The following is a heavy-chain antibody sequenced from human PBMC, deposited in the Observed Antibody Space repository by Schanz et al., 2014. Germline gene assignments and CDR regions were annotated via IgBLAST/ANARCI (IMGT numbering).Heavy chain of an antibody. CDR1: GFTFSSYS. CDR2: VRNKNNRYTT. V-gene: IGHV3-72*01. CDR3: ARPRFDYGEVDY. J-gene: IGHJ4*02. D-gene: IGHD4-17*01. Sequence: EQLVESGGGLVKPGGSLRLSCAASGFTFSSYSMNWVRQAPGKGLEWVGRVRNKNNRYTTEYAASVKGRFTISRDRFQNTLYLRMSSLRAEDTAVYYCARPRFDYGEVDYWGQGTLVTVSS.